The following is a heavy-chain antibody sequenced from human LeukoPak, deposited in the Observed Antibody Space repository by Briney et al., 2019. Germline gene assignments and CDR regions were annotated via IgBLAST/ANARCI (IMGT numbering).Heavy chain of an antibody. CDR1: GYTFTGHY. CDR3: ARGSDRGQWLPQGYYYMDV. CDR2: INPNSGGT. V-gene: IGHV1-2*02. Sequence: ASVKVSCKASGYTFTGHYMHWVRQAPGQGLEWMGWINPNSGGTNYAQKFQGRVTMTRDTSISTAYMELSRLRSDDTAVYYCARGSDRGQWLPQGYYYMDVWGKGTTVTVSS. J-gene: IGHJ6*03. D-gene: IGHD6-19*01.